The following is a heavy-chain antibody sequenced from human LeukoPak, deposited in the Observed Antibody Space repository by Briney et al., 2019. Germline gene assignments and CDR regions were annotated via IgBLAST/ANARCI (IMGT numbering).Heavy chain of an antibody. D-gene: IGHD3-10*01. J-gene: IGHJ5*02. CDR1: GGSISGSF. V-gene: IGHV4-59*01. CDR3: ARVGYGSGSWGWFDP. Sequence: SETLSLTCTVSGGSISGSFWTWIRQSPGKGLEYIGYIYYSGTTDYNPTLKSRVSMSVDTSKNQFFLNLTSVTAADTVIYYCARVGYGSGSWGWFDPWGQGTLVTVSS. CDR2: IYYSGTT.